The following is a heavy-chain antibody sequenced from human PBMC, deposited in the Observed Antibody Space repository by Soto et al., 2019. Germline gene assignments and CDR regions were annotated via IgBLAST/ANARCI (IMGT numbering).Heavy chain of an antibody. J-gene: IGHJ4*02. V-gene: IGHV1-58*01. D-gene: IGHD3-3*01. Sequence: GASVNFPCKASGFTFTSSAVQWVRQVRGQRLEWIGWIVVGSGNTNYAQKFQERVTITRDMSTSTAYMELSSLRSEDTAVYYCAAGYYDLKVDFDYWGQGTLVTVSS. CDR3: AAGYYDLKVDFDY. CDR2: IVVGSGNT. CDR1: GFTFTSSA.